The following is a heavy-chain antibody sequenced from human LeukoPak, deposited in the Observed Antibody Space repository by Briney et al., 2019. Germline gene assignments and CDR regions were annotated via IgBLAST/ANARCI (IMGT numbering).Heavy chain of an antibody. D-gene: IGHD5-24*01. CDR2: IGSVGEST. Sequence: GGSLRLSCAASGFTFSIHGMHWVRQAPGKGLEWVSLIGSVGESTYYADSVKGRFTISRDNVNHTLFLQMNSLRVEDTAMYYCVKDIQLSTWGLGTMVTVSS. CDR1: GFTFSIHG. V-gene: IGHV3-NL1*01. CDR3: VKDIQLST. J-gene: IGHJ3*01.